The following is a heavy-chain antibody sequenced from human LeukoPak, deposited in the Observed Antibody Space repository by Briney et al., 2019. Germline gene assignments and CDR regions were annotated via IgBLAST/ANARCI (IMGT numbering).Heavy chain of an antibody. V-gene: IGHV1-2*02. CDR1: GYTFTGYY. Sequence: GASVKVSCKASGYTFTGYYMHWVRQALGQGLEWMGWINPNSGGTNYAQKFQGRVTMTRDTSISTAYMELSRLRSDDTAVYYRARADSGYDLELDYWGQGTLVTVSS. CDR2: INPNSGGT. CDR3: ARADSGYDLELDY. J-gene: IGHJ4*02. D-gene: IGHD5-12*01.